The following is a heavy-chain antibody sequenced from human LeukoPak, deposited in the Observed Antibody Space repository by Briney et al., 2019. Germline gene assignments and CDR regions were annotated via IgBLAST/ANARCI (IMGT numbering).Heavy chain of an antibody. J-gene: IGHJ3*02. CDR1: GFTFSRHG. D-gene: IGHD3-3*01. V-gene: IGHV3-30*18. CDR3: AKPYDFWSGYYGDAFDI. Sequence: GGSLRLSCAPSGFTFSRHGMHWVRQAPGKGLEWVAIISNDGSRKYYAHSVEGRFTISRDNSKNTLYLQMNSLRAEDTAVYYCAKPYDFWSGYYGDAFDIWGQGTMVTVSS. CDR2: ISNDGSRK.